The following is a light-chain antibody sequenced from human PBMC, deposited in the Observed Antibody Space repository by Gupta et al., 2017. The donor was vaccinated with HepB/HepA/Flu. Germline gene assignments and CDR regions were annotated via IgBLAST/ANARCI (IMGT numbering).Light chain of an antibody. CDR1: SSNIGRNY. CDR2: RNN. J-gene: IGLJ3*02. V-gene: IGLV1-47*01. CDR3: AAWDDSLTVHWV. Sequence: QSVLTQPPSVSGTPGQRVTISCSGSSSNIGRNYVFWYQRLQGTAPNPLISRNNQRPSGVPDRFSGSKSGTSASLAISGLRYEDEGDDYCAAWDDSLTVHWVFGGGTKLTVL.